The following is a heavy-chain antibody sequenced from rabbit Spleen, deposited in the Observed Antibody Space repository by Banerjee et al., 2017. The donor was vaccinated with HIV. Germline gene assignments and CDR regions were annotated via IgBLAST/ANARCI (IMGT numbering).Heavy chain of an antibody. D-gene: IGHD2-1*01. J-gene: IGHJ4*01. CDR1: GFSFSNKAV. CDR3: ARFADWTLNL. CDR2: IYSSSGIT. V-gene: IGHV1S45*01. Sequence: QEPLVESGGGLVKPEGSMKLSCTASGFSFSNKAVMCWVRQAPGKGLELIACIYSSSGITWYASWAKGRFTISKTSSTTVTLQMTSLTVADTATYFCARFADWTLNLWGQGTLVTVS.